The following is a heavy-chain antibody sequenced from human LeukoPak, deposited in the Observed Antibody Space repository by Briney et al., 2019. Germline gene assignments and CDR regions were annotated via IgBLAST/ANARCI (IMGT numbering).Heavy chain of an antibody. D-gene: IGHD3-16*02. V-gene: IGHV1-18*01. CDR2: ISAYNGNT. J-gene: IGHJ4*02. CDR3: ARGGFHLGELSFVPGKFLDY. CDR1: GYTFTSYG. Sequence: ASVKVSCKASGYTFTSYGISWVRQAPGQGLEWMGWISAYNGNTNYAQKLQGRVTMTTDTSTSTAYMELRSPRSDDTAVYYCARGGFHLGELSFVPGKFLDYWGQGTLVIVSS.